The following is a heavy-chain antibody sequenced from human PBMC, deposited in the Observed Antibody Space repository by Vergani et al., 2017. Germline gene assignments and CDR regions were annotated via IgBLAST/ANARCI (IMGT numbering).Heavy chain of an antibody. J-gene: IGHJ4*02. CDR2: ISGSGGSK. CDR1: GFTFSSYA. CDR3: AKVTYSNYLNYLDY. D-gene: IGHD4-11*01. Sequence: EVQLLESGGGLVQPGGSLRLSCAASGFTFSSYAMSWVRQAPGKGLEWVSAISGSGGSKYYADSVKGRFTISRDNSKNTLYLRMNSLRAEDTAGYYCAKVTYSNYLNYLDYWGQGTLVTVSS. V-gene: IGHV3-23*01.